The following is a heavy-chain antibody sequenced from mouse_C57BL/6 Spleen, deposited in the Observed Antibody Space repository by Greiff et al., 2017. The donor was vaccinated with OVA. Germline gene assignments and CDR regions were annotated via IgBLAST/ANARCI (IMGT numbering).Heavy chain of an antibody. D-gene: IGHD1-1*01. V-gene: IGHV2-2*01. CDR3: ARNEDYYGSSPLYYAMDY. Sequence: QVQLQQSGPGLVQPSQRLSITCTVSGFSFTSYGVHWVRQSPGKGLEWLGVIWSGGSTDYNAAFISRLSISKDNSKSQVFFKMNSLQADDTAIYYCARNEDYYGSSPLYYAMDYWGQGTSVTVSS. CDR2: IWSGGST. J-gene: IGHJ4*01. CDR1: GFSFTSYG.